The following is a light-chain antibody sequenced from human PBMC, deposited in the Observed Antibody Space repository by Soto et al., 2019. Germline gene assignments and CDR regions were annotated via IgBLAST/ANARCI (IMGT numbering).Light chain of an antibody. CDR2: SNN. CDR3: AAWHDSLNGWV. V-gene: IGLV1-44*01. J-gene: IGLJ3*02. CDR1: SSNIGSNT. Sequence: QPVLTQPPSASGTPGQRVTISCSGSSSNIGSNTVNWYQQLPGTAPKLLIYSNNQRPSGVPDRFSGSKSGTSASLAISGLQAEDEADYYCAAWHDSLNGWVFGGGTKLTVL.